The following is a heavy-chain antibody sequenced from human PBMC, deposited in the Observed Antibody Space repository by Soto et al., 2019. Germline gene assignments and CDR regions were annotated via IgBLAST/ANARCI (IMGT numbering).Heavy chain of an antibody. CDR1: GGTFSSYT. CDR2: IIPILAIA. Sequence: QVQLVQSGAEVKKPGSSVKVSCKASGGTFSSYTISWVRQAPGQGLEWMGRIIPILAIANYAQKFQGRVTITADKSTSTAYMELSSLRSEDTAVYYCARVPLAYCGGDCLTDAFDIWGQGTMVTVSS. V-gene: IGHV1-69*02. D-gene: IGHD2-21*02. J-gene: IGHJ3*02. CDR3: ARVPLAYCGGDCLTDAFDI.